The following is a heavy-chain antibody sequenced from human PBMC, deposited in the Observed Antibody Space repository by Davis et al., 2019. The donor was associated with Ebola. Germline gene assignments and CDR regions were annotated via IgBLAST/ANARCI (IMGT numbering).Heavy chain of an antibody. CDR2: INHSGST. CDR3: ARGRIVVVPAAIQGYYYYGMDV. Sequence: MPSETLSLTCTVSGGSISSSSYYWSWIRQPPGKGLEWIGEINHSGSTNYNPSLKSRVTISVDTSKNQFSLKLSSVTAADTAVYYCARGRIVVVPAAIQGYYYYGMDVWGQGTTVTVSS. D-gene: IGHD2-2*02. J-gene: IGHJ6*02. V-gene: IGHV4-39*07. CDR1: GGSISSSSYY.